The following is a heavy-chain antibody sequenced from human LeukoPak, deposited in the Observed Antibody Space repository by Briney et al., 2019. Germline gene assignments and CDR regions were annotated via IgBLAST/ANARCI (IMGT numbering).Heavy chain of an antibody. CDR2: INHSGST. Sequence: SETLSLTGAVYGGSFSGYYWSWIRQPPGKGLEWIGEINHSGSTNYNPSLKSRVAISVDTSKNQFSLRLSSVTAADTAVYYCARGRVGGVVPAARLFEYWGQGTLVTVSS. J-gene: IGHJ4*02. CDR1: GGSFSGYY. CDR3: ARGRVGGVVPAARLFEY. D-gene: IGHD2-2*01. V-gene: IGHV4-34*01.